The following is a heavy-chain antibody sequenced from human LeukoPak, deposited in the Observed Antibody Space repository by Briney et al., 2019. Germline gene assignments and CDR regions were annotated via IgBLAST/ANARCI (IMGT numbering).Heavy chain of an antibody. Sequence: AGGSLRHSCAASGFTFDDYTMHWVRQAPGKGLEWVSGITWNSGSIGYADSVRGRFTISRDNAKNSLYLEMNSLRAEDTALYYCAKEDHFASWGQGTLVTVSS. CDR1: GFTFDDYT. CDR3: AKEDHFAS. V-gene: IGHV3-9*01. CDR2: ITWNSGSI. J-gene: IGHJ4*02.